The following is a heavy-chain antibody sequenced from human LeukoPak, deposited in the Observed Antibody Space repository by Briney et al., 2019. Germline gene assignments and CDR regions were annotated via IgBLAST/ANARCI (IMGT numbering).Heavy chain of an antibody. J-gene: IGHJ4*02. Sequence: PGGSLRLSCAASRFTFSSYAMSWVRQAPGKGLEWVSAISGSGGSTYYADSVKGRFTISRDNSKNTLYLQMNSLRAEDTAVYYCAKDRSPDSGDPYYFDYWGQGTLVTVSS. CDR3: AKDRSPDSGDPYYFDY. D-gene: IGHD1-26*01. CDR2: ISGSGGST. CDR1: RFTFSSYA. V-gene: IGHV3-23*01.